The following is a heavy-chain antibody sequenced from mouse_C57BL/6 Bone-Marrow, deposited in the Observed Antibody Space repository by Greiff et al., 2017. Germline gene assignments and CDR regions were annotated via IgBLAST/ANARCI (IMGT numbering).Heavy chain of an antibody. Sequence: QVQLQQPGAELVKPGASVKLSCKASGYTFTSYWMPWVKQRPGRGLEWIGGIYPNSGGTKYNEKFKSKATLTVDKPSSTAHMQLSSLTSEDSAVYYCARTPAAQATAWFAYWGQGTLVTVSA. CDR3: ARTPAAQATAWFAY. CDR2: IYPNSGGT. CDR1: GYTFTSYW. D-gene: IGHD3-2*02. J-gene: IGHJ3*01. V-gene: IGHV1-72*01.